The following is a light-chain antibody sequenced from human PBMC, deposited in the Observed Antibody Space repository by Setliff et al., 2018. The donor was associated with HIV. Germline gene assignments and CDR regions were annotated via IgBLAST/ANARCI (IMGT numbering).Light chain of an antibody. V-gene: IGLV2-14*01. CDR2: AVG. J-gene: IGLJ1*01. CDR3: SSYTSSDTPYV. CDR1: NSDVGGCNY. Sequence: ALTQPPSASGSPGQSVTISCTGTNSDVGGCNYVSWYQQHTGKAPKLIIYAVGNRPSGVSNRFSGSKSGNTASLTISGLQAEDEADYYCSSYTSSDTPYVFGTGTKVTVL.